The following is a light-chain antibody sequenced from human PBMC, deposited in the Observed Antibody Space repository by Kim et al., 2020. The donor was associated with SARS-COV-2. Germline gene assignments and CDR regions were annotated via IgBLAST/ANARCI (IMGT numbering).Light chain of an antibody. Sequence: SYELTQAPSVSVSPGQTARITCFGDALPKQYAYWYKQKPGQAPVLVIYKDTERPSGIPERFSGSSSGTTVTLTISGVQAEDEADYYCQSADSSGSYQVFGGGTKLTVL. CDR3: QSADSSGSYQV. J-gene: IGLJ3*02. V-gene: IGLV3-25*03. CDR2: KDT. CDR1: ALPKQY.